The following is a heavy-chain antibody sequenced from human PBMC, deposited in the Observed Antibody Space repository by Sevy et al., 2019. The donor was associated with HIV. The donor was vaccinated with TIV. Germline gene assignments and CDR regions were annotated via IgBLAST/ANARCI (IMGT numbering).Heavy chain of an antibody. D-gene: IGHD1-1*01. J-gene: IGHJ1*01. V-gene: IGHV3-30-3*01. CDR2: ISYDGINK. Sequence: LSLTCATSGFTFSSYSMHWVRQAPGKGLEWVATISYDGINKHYADSVKGRFTISRDNFKNSLSLQMNSLRAEDTAVYFCALERLSSDVAEYFQNWGQGTLVTVSS. CDR1: GFTFSSYS. CDR3: ALERLSSDVAEYFQN.